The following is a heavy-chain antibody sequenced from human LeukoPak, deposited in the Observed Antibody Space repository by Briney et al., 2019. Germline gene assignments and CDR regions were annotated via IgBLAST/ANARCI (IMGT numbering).Heavy chain of an antibody. D-gene: IGHD3-3*01. Sequence: GGFLRLSCAASGFTFDDYGMSWVRQAPGKGLEWVSGLNWNGGSTGYADSVKGRFTISRDNAKNSLYLQMNSLRAEDTALYYCARLRGYDFWSGFEYWGQGTLVTVSS. CDR1: GFTFDDYG. V-gene: IGHV3-20*04. CDR2: LNWNGGST. CDR3: ARLRGYDFWSGFEY. J-gene: IGHJ4*02.